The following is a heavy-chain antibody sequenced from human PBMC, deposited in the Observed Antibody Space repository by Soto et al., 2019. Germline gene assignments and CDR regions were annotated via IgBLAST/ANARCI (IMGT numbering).Heavy chain of an antibody. CDR3: ARSVAVPGAHIDY. D-gene: IGHD6-19*01. CDR1: GGSISCSY. Sequence: SETLSLTCSVSGGSISCSYWSWIRQSPGKGLEWLGYVYYTGSTNYSPSLRSRVSISVDTSKNEFSLRLSSVTAADTAVYFCARSVAVPGAHIDYWGQGTQVPVSS. V-gene: IGHV4-59*01. J-gene: IGHJ4*02. CDR2: VYYTGST.